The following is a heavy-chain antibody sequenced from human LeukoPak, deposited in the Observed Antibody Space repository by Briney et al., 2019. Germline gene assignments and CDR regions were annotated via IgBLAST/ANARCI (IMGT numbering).Heavy chain of an antibody. CDR3: ARDRLSADFHFDY. CDR1: GFTFISYA. CDR2: ISYDGSNK. V-gene: IGHV3-30-3*01. D-gene: IGHD2/OR15-2a*01. J-gene: IGHJ4*02. Sequence: GRSLRLSCAASGFTFISYAMHWVRKAPGKGLDGVAVISYDGSNKYYADSVKGRFTISRDNSKNTLYLQMNSLRAEDTAVYYCARDRLSADFHFDYWGQGTLVTVSS.